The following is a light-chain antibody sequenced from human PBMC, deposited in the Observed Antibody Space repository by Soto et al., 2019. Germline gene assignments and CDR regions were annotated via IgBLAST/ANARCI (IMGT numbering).Light chain of an antibody. V-gene: IGLV2-14*01. Sequence: QSALIQPAPVSGSPGQSITISCTGTSSDVGGSNYVSWYQHHPHRAPKLLIYEVDYRPSGVSNRFSGSKSGNTASLTISGLQAEDEADYYCSSYTSSNTLEVFGFGTKLTVL. CDR3: SSYTSSNTLEV. CDR1: SSDVGGSNY. CDR2: EVD. J-gene: IGLJ1*01.